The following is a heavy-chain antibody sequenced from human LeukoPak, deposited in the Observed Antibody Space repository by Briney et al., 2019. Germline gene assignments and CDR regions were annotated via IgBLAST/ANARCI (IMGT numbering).Heavy chain of an antibody. CDR2: IISGGSST. CDR1: GFTFSSYW. V-gene: IGHV3-74*01. J-gene: IGHJ6*03. CDR3: ARAPITAGYYYMDV. Sequence: PGGSLRLSCAASGFTFSSYWMHWVCQAPGKGLVWVSRIISGGSSTSYADSVKGRFTISRDNAKNTLYLQMNSLRAEDTAVYYCARAPITAGYYYMDVWGKGTTVTISS. D-gene: IGHD3-10*01.